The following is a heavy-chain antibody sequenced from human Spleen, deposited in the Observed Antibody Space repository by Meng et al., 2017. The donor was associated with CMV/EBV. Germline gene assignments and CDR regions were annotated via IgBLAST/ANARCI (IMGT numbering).Heavy chain of an antibody. CDR3: ARERHRDYDILTSYYYGSYYYGMDV. V-gene: IGHV1-18*01. CDR2: LSAYNGNT. J-gene: IGHJ6*02. Sequence: WVRQAPGQGLEWMGWLSAYNGNTNYAQKLQGRVTMTTDTSTSTAYMELRSLRSDDTAVYYCARERHRDYDILTSYYYGSYYYGMDVWGQGTTVTVSS. D-gene: IGHD3-9*01.